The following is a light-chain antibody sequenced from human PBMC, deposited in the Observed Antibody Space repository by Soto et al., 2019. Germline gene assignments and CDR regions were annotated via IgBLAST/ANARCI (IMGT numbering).Light chain of an antibody. J-gene: IGKJ1*01. CDR2: AAS. CDR1: QSISNH. Sequence: DIQINQSPSSLSASVEDRVIITCRASQSISNHLNWYQQKPGKAPKLLIFAASSLQSGVPSRFSGSRSGPDFTLTISSLQPEDFATYYCQQSYSSPPTFGQGTKVDIK. V-gene: IGKV1-39*01. CDR3: QQSYSSPPT.